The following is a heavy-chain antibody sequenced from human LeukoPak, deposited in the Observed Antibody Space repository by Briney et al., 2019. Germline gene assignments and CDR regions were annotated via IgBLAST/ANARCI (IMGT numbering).Heavy chain of an antibody. D-gene: IGHD4-17*01. CDR1: GDTFTSYG. Sequence: ASVKVSCKVSGDTFTSYGLNWVRQTPGQGLECMGWINTNTGNPTYAQDFTGRFVFSMDTSINTTYLQISSLKTEDTAVYYCARGLNRNDYGDYGYWGQGTLVTVSS. J-gene: IGHJ4*02. CDR2: INTNTGNP. V-gene: IGHV7-4-1*02. CDR3: ARGLNRNDYGDYGY.